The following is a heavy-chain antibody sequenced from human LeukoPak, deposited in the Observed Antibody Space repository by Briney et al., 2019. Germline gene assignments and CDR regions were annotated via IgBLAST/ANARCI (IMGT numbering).Heavy chain of an antibody. Sequence: PGGSLRLSCAASGFAFSSYAMHWVRQAPGKGLEYVSAISSNGGSTYYADPVKGRFTISRDNSKNTLYLQMSSLRAEDTAVYYCVKKAVAGHFDYWGQGTLVTVSS. CDR3: VKKAVAGHFDY. CDR2: ISSNGGST. V-gene: IGHV3-64D*09. D-gene: IGHD6-19*01. CDR1: GFAFSSYA. J-gene: IGHJ4*02.